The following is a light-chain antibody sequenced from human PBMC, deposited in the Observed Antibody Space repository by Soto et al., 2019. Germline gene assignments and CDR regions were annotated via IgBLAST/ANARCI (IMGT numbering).Light chain of an antibody. CDR2: DND. Sequence: QSVLTQPPSASGTPVQRVTISASGSSSNIGSNPVSWYQQRPGTAPKLLIYDNDERPSGVPVRFSGSKSATSASLAISGLQSEDEGDYSCATWDDSRNGYVFGPGTQVTVL. CDR3: ATWDDSRNGYV. V-gene: IGLV1-44*01. CDR1: SSNIGSNP. J-gene: IGLJ1*01.